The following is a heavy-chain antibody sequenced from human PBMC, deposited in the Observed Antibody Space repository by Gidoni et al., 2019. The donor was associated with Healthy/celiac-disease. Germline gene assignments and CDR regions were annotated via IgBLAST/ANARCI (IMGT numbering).Heavy chain of an antibody. Sequence: QLQLQESGPGLVKPSETLSLTCTVSGGSISSSSYYWGWIRQPPGKGLEWIGSIYYSGSTYYNPSLKSRVTISVDTSKNQFSLKLSSVTAADTAVYYCARSGVHYDILTGYGPPSWFDPWGQGTLVTVSS. CDR1: GGSISSSSYY. CDR2: IYYSGST. J-gene: IGHJ5*02. D-gene: IGHD3-9*01. CDR3: ARSGVHYDILTGYGPPSWFDP. V-gene: IGHV4-39*01.